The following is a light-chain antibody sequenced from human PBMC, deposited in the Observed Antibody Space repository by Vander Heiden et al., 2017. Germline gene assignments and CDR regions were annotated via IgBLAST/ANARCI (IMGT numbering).Light chain of an antibody. CDR3: QVWDSSSHHVV. Sequence: SYVLTQPPSASVTPGQAARITCGGDNIGSKGVHWYQQRPGQAPVVVVYDDSDRPSGIPDRISGSNSGNTATLTISKVEAGDEADYFCQVWDSSSHHVVFGGGTKLTVL. V-gene: IGLV3-21*02. CDR1: NIGSKG. CDR2: DDS. J-gene: IGLJ2*01.